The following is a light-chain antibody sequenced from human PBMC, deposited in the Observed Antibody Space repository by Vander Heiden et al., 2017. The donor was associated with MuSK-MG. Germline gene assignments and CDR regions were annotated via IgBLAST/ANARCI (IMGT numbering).Light chain of an antibody. CDR1: QDISIY. J-gene: IGKJ4*01. V-gene: IGKV1-33*01. Sequence: DIQMTQSPSSLSASVGDRVTITCQASQDISIYLNWYQQKPGKAPKLLIYDASNLETGVPSRFSGSGSGTDFTFTITSLQPEDIATYYCQQYDNPPLTFGGGTKVEIK. CDR2: DAS. CDR3: QQYDNPPLT.